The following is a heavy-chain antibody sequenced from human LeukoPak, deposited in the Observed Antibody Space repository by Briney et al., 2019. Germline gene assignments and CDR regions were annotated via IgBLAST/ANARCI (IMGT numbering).Heavy chain of an antibody. V-gene: IGHV4-61*08. J-gene: IGHJ3*02. CDR3: ARDEVWVGSYQIPGAFDI. Sequence: PSETLSLTCTVSGGSISSGGYYWSWIRQHPGKGLEWIGYIYYSGSTNYNPSLKSRVTISVDTSKNQFSLKLSSVTAADAAVYYCARDEVWVGSYQIPGAFDIWGQGTMVTVSS. D-gene: IGHD3-16*02. CDR1: GGSISSGGYY. CDR2: IYYSGST.